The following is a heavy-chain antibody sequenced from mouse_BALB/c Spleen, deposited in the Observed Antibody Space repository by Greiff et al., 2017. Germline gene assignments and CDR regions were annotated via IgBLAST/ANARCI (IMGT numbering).Heavy chain of an antibody. Sequence: QVQLQQSGAELVRPGTSVKVSCKASGYAFTNYLIEWVKQRPGQGLEWIGVINPGSGGTNYNEKFKGKATLTADKSSSTAYMQLSSLTSDDSAVYFCARKPGAMDYWGQGTSVTVSS. CDR2: INPGSGGT. V-gene: IGHV1-54*03. CDR1: GYAFTNYL. CDR3: ARKPGAMDY. J-gene: IGHJ4*01.